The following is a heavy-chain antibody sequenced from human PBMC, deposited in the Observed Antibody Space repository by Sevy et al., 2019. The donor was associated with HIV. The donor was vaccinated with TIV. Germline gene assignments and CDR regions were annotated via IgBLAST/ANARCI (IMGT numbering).Heavy chain of an antibody. D-gene: IGHD2-8*01. J-gene: IGHJ4*02. CDR3: AREGCTKPHDY. V-gene: IGHV3-23*01. Sequence: GGSLRLSCAASGFTFSKYSMSWVRQPPGKGLEWVSTFFFGCGEINYADSVKGRFTISRANSKSSVYLQMNNLGPEDTAVYYCAREGCTKPHDYWGQGTLVTVSS. CDR1: GFTFSKYS. CDR2: FFFGCGEI.